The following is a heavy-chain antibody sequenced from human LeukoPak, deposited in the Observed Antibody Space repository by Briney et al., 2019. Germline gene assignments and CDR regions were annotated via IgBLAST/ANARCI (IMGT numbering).Heavy chain of an antibody. CDR2: IYYSGST. D-gene: IGHD1-26*01. CDR1: GVSFSGYY. CDR3: ARGRELLPGAFDY. J-gene: IGHJ4*02. V-gene: IGHV4-34*01. Sequence: SETLSLTCAVYGVSFSGYYWSWIRQHPGKGLEWIGYIYYSGSTYYNPSLKSRVTISVDTSKNQFSLKLSSVTAADTAVYYCARGRELLPGAFDYWGQGTLVTVSS.